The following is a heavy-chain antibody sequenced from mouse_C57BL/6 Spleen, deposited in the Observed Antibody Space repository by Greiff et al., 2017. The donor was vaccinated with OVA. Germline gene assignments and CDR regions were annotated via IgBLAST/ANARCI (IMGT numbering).Heavy chain of an antibody. CDR3: ARMDYGSSPFDY. V-gene: IGHV1-80*01. J-gene: IGHJ2*01. D-gene: IGHD1-1*01. CDR1: GYAFSSYW. Sequence: QVQLKQSGAELVKPGASVKISCKASGYAFSSYWMNWVKQRPGKGLEWIGQIYPGDGDTNYNGKFKGKATLTADKSSSTAYMQLSSLTSEDSAVYFCARMDYGSSPFDYWGQGTTLTVSS. CDR2: IYPGDGDT.